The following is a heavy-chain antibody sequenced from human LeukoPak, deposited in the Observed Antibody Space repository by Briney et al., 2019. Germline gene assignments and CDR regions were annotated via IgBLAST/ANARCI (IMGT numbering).Heavy chain of an antibody. Sequence: GGSLRLSCAASGFTFSSYSMNWVRQAPGKGLEWVSSISSSSSYIYYADSVKGRFTISRDNAKNSLYLQMNSLRAEDTALYYCARGVWDDSSGYQHYFDYWGQGTLVTVSS. CDR1: GFTFSSYS. CDR2: ISSSSSYI. D-gene: IGHD3-22*01. J-gene: IGHJ4*02. CDR3: ARGVWDDSSGYQHYFDY. V-gene: IGHV3-21*04.